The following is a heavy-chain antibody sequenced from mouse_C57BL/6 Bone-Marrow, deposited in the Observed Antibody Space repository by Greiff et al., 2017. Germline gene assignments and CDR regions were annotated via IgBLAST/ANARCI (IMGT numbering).Heavy chain of an antibody. J-gene: IGHJ4*01. CDR2: IYPGDGDT. CDR3: ARSGDPQAMDY. V-gene: IGHV1-82*01. Sequence: QLKKSGPELVKPGASVKISCKASGYAFSSSWMNWVKQRPGKGLEWIGRIYPGDGDTNYNGKFKGKATLTADKSSSTAYMQLSSLTSEDSAVYFCARSGDPQAMDYWGQGTSVTVSS. D-gene: IGHD3-1*01. CDR1: GYAFSSSW.